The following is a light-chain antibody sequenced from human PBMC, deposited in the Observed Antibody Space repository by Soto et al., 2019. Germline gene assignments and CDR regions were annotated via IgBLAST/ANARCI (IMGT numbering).Light chain of an antibody. V-gene: IGKV1-5*03. J-gene: IGKJ2*01. CDR3: QQYSKEST. CDR2: KAS. Sequence: DVEMTQSPSTLPTSIGDRVTINCRASQNVSNWLAWYQQKPGKAPKLLIYKASRLESGVPSRFSASGAGTDVTLTINSLQSDDFATYFCQQYSKESTVGQGTKLEIK. CDR1: QNVSNW.